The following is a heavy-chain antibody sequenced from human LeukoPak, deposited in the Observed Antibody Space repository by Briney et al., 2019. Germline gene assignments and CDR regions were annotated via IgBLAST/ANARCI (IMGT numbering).Heavy chain of an antibody. CDR1: GGSIGSYY. CDR2: IYYSGST. J-gene: IGHJ6*02. D-gene: IGHD3-10*01. Sequence: SETLSLTCTVSGGSIGSYYWSWIRQPPGKGLEWIGYIYYSGSTNYNPSLKSRVTISVDTSKNQFSLKLSSVTAADTAVYYCARYGSGSYYKYYYYYGMDVWGQGTTVTVSS. V-gene: IGHV4-59*08. CDR3: ARYGSGSYYKYYYYYGMDV.